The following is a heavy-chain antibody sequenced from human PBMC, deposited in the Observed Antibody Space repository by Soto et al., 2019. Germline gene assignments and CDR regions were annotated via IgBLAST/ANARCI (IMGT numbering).Heavy chain of an antibody. CDR3: AKDNEDYGSGRGVFLPYYYYGMDV. V-gene: IGHV3-30*18. CDR1: GFTFSSYG. Sequence: QVQLVESGGGVVQPGRSLRLSCAASGFTFSSYGMHWVRQAPGKGLEWVAVISYDGSNKYYADSVKGRFTISRDNSKNTLYLQMNSLRAEVTDVYYCAKDNEDYGSGRGVFLPYYYYGMDVWGQGTTVTVSS. J-gene: IGHJ6*02. CDR2: ISYDGSNK. D-gene: IGHD3-10*01.